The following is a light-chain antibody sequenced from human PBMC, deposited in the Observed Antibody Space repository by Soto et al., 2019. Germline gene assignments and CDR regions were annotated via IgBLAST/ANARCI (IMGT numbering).Light chain of an antibody. J-gene: IGLJ3*02. CDR2: STI. V-gene: IGLV8-61*01. Sequence: QTVVTQEPSFSVSPGGTVTLTCGLTSDSVSTSYYASWYQQTPGQTPRMLIYSTITRSSGVPDRFSGSMLGNKAALSITGALADGESDYYCVLYVGSGFWVFGGGTKLTVL. CDR1: SDSVSTSYY. CDR3: VLYVGSGFWV.